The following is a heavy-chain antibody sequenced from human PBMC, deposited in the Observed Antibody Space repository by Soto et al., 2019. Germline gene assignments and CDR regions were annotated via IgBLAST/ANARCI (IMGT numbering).Heavy chain of an antibody. V-gene: IGHV1-18*04. Sequence: ASVKVSCKASGYTFTSYGISWVRQAPGQGLEWMGWISAYNGNTNYAQKLQGRVTMTTDTSTSTAYMELRSLRSDDTAVYYCARDQGSGSYYYYYGMDVWGQGTTVTVYS. CDR1: GYTFTSYG. D-gene: IGHD3-10*01. CDR3: ARDQGSGSYYYYYGMDV. J-gene: IGHJ6*02. CDR2: ISAYNGNT.